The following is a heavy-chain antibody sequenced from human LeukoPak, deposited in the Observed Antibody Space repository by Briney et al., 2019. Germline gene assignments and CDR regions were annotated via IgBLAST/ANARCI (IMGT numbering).Heavy chain of an antibody. Sequence: GASVKVSCKASGYTFTSYGISWVRQAPGQGLEWMGWISAYNGNTNYAQKLQGRVTMTTDTSTSTAYMELRSLRSDDTAVYYCARGVDTAMVAGFLDAFDIRGQGTMVTVSS. D-gene: IGHD5-18*01. J-gene: IGHJ3*02. CDR3: ARGVDTAMVAGFLDAFDI. CDR2: ISAYNGNT. CDR1: GYTFTSYG. V-gene: IGHV1-18*01.